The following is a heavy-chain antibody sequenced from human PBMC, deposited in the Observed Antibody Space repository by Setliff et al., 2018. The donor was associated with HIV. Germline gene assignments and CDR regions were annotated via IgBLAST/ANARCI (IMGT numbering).Heavy chain of an antibody. Sequence: SETLSLTCTVSGASISSTTYYWGWVRQPPRKGLEWIGTIYSSGSSYYNPPHKSRVTLSVDTSKSQFSLKLKSVTATDTAVYYCASGDYGGNGANFAYWGQGTLVTVSS. CDR1: GASISSTTYY. J-gene: IGHJ4*02. V-gene: IGHV4-39*01. CDR3: ASGDYGGNGANFAY. CDR2: IYSSGSS. D-gene: IGHD4-17*01.